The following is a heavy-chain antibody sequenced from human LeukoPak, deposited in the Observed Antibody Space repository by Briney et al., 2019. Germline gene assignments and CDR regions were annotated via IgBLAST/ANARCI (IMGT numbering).Heavy chain of an antibody. Sequence: GGSLRLSCAASGFTFSSYGMHWVRRAPGKGLEWVAFIRYDGSNKYYADSVKGRFTISRDNSKNTLYQQMNSLRAEDTAVYYCAKDGWFYFDYWGQGTLVTVSS. CDR3: AKDGWFYFDY. V-gene: IGHV3-30*02. D-gene: IGHD2-15*01. CDR1: GFTFSSYG. CDR2: IRYDGSNK. J-gene: IGHJ4*02.